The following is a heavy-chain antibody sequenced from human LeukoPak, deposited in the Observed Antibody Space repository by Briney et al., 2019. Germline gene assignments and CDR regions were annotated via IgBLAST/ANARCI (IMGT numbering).Heavy chain of an antibody. CDR2: IYYSGST. CDR3: ARGLSSSGWYAADY. J-gene: IGHJ4*02. V-gene: IGHV4-31*03. D-gene: IGHD6-19*01. Sequence: PSETLSLTCTVSGGSISSGGYYWSWIRQHPGTGLEWIGYIYYSGSTYYNPSLKSRVIISVGTSKNQFSLNLTSVTAADTAVYYCARGLSSSGWYAADYWGQGILVTVSS. CDR1: GGSISSGGYY.